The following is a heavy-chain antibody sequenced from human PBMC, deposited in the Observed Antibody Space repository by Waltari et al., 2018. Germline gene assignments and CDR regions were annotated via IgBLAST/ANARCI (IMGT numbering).Heavy chain of an antibody. Sequence: QLQLQESGPGLVTPSETLSLTCTVSGGSLTSRRYYWGLISQPPSKGLAWIGSIYYSGSTYYNASLKSRVTISVDTSKNQFSLKLSSVTAADTAVYYCARDLGYCSSTSCRTYYYYGMDVWGQGTTVTVSS. V-gene: IGHV4-39*07. D-gene: IGHD2-2*01. CDR2: IYYSGST. CDR1: GGSLTSRRYY. CDR3: ARDLGYCSSTSCRTYYYYGMDV. J-gene: IGHJ6*02.